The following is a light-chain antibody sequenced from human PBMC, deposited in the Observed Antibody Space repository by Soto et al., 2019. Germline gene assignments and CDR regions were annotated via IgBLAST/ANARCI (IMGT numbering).Light chain of an antibody. V-gene: IGKV3-11*01. CDR2: DAS. J-gene: IGKJ2*03. CDR1: QSLSSY. Sequence: EIVLTQSPATLSLSPGERATLSCRASQSLSSYLAWYQQKPGQAPRLLIYDASNRATGIPARFSGSGSGTVFILTISSLEPEDFAVYYCQQRSNRFGQGTKLEIK. CDR3: QQRSNR.